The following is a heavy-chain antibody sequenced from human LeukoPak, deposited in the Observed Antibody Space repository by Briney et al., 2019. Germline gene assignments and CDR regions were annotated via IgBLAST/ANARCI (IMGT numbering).Heavy chain of an antibody. CDR2: ISSSGDII. CDR3: AKDRPNYHESNGHYYRRNGDY. Sequence: GGSLRLSXAASGFTFHNYAMSWVRQAPGKGLEWVSAISSSGDIIFYADSVKGRFTISRDNSRYTLYLQMNSLRAEDAAMYYCAKDRPNYHESNGHYYRRNGDYWGQGTLVTVSS. D-gene: IGHD3-22*01. J-gene: IGHJ4*02. CDR1: GFTFHNYA. V-gene: IGHV3-23*01.